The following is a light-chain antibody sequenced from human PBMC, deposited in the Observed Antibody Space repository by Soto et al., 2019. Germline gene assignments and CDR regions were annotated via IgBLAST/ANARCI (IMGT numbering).Light chain of an antibody. CDR1: SSDVGSYNY. V-gene: IGLV2-14*01. CDR3: SSYTSISTRV. J-gene: IGLJ7*01. Sequence: QSALTQPASVSGAPGQSITISCTGTSSDVGSYNYVSWYQPHPGKAPKLMIYEVSNRPSGVSNRFSGSKSGNTASLTISGLQAEDEANYYCSSYTSISTRVFGGGTQLPVL. CDR2: EVS.